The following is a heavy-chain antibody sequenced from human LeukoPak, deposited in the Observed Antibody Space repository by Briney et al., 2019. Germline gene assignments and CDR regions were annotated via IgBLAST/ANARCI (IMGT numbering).Heavy chain of an antibody. CDR3: ARVGGYCSSTSCPPPDY. CDR1: GFTFSSYN. D-gene: IGHD2-2*01. Sequence: PGGSLRLSCAASGFTFSSYNMNWVRQAPGKGLEWVSFICSGSTYIYYADSVRGRFTISRDNAKNSLYLQMNSLRAEDTAVYYCARVGGYCSSTSCPPPDYWGQGTLVTVSS. J-gene: IGHJ4*02. V-gene: IGHV3-21*01. CDR2: ICSGSTYI.